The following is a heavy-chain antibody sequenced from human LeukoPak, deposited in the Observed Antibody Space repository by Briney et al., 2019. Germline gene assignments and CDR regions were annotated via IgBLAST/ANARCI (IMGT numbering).Heavy chain of an antibody. Sequence: GRSLRLSCAASGFTSSSYAMHWVRQAPGKGLEWVAVISYDGSNKYYADSVKGRFTISRDNSKNTLYLQMNSLRAEDTAVYYCARDSSGYDLIGGFDYWGQGTLVTVSS. CDR2: ISYDGSNK. D-gene: IGHD5-12*01. CDR1: GFTSSSYA. V-gene: IGHV3-30*04. J-gene: IGHJ4*02. CDR3: ARDSSGYDLIGGFDY.